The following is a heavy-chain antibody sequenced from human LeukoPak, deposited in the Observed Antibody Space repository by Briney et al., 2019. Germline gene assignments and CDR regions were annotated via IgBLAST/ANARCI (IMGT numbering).Heavy chain of an antibody. CDR2: TSHDGNKE. CDR3: ARTRTYYYDSSGYSKLTFDY. V-gene: IGHV3-30*04. CDR1: GFTFSNYA. D-gene: IGHD3-22*01. J-gene: IGHJ4*02. Sequence: PGGSLRLSCAVSGFTFSNYAMHWVRQAPGKGLEWVAVTSHDGNKEYYADSVKGRFTISRDNSKNTLYLQMNSLRAEDTAVYYCARTRTYYYDSSGYSKLTFDYWGQGTLVTVSS.